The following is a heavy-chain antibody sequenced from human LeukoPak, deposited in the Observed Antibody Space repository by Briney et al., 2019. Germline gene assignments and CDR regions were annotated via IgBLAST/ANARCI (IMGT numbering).Heavy chain of an antibody. Sequence: ASVKVSCKASGYTFTSYDINWVRQAPGQGLEWMGWMNPNSGNTGYAQKFQGRVTITRNTSISTAYMELSSLRSEDTAVYYCASRDCSGGSCYSGTIDYWGQGTLVTVSS. V-gene: IGHV1-8*03. J-gene: IGHJ4*02. CDR2: MNPNSGNT. D-gene: IGHD2-15*01. CDR1: GYTFTSYD. CDR3: ASRDCSGGSCYSGTIDY.